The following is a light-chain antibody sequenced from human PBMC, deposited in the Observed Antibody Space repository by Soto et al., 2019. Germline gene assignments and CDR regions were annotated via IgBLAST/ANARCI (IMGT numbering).Light chain of an antibody. CDR1: TSDVGGYDY. CDR2: EVT. Sequence: QSALTQPASVSGSPGQSITISCTGTTSDVGGYDYVSWYQQHPGQAPKLMISEVTNRPSGVSDRFSGSKSGNTASLTISGLQAEDDADYYCSSFTSRFTFVFGTGTKVTVL. J-gene: IGLJ1*01. CDR3: SSFTSRFTFV. V-gene: IGLV2-14*01.